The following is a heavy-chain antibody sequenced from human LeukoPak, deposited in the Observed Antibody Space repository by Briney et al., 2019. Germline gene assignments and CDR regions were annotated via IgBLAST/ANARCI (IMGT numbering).Heavy chain of an antibody. Sequence: GESLKISCKGSGYSFTTYWIGWVRQMPGKGLEWMGVIYPGDSDARYSPSFQGQVTISADKSISTAYLQWSSLKASDTAMYYCARLYYYDSTGYLAYWGQGTLVTVSS. CDR1: GYSFTTYW. V-gene: IGHV5-51*01. J-gene: IGHJ4*02. CDR2: IYPGDSDA. CDR3: ARLYYYDSTGYLAY. D-gene: IGHD3-22*01.